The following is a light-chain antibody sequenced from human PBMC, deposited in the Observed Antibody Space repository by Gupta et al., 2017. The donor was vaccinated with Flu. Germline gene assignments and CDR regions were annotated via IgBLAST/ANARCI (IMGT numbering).Light chain of an antibody. V-gene: IGKV1-5*03. CDR3: QQYGT. J-gene: IGKJ1*01. Sequence: MTQSPSTLSASVGDRVTITCRASQNINNRLAWYQQKPGKAPKLLSQKASSLESGVPSRFSGSGSGTEFTLTISSLQPDDFATYYCQQYGTFGQGTKVEIK. CDR1: QNINNR. CDR2: KAS.